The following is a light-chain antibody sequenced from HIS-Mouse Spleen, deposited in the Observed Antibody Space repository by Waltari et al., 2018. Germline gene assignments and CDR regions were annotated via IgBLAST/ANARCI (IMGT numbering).Light chain of an antibody. CDR1: NLGSKS. CDR2: DDS. CDR3: QVWDSSSDHVV. J-gene: IGLJ2*01. V-gene: IGLV3-21*03. Sequence: SYVLTQPPSVSVAPGKTASITCGGNNLGSKSVHWYQQKPGQAPVLVVYDDSDRPSGIPERFSGSNSGNTATLTISRVEDGDEADYYCQVWDSSSDHVVFGGGTKLTVL.